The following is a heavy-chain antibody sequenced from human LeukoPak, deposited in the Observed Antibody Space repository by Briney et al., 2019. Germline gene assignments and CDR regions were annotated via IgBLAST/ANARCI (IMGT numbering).Heavy chain of an antibody. CDR3: ARFRIFPYYYYYGMDV. V-gene: IGHV4-59*01. CDR2: IYYSGST. D-gene: IGHD3-3*01. Sequence: PSETLSLTCTVSGGSISSYYWSWIRQPPGKGLEWIGYIYYSGSTNYNPSLKSRVTISVDTSKNQSSLKLSSVTAADTAVYYCARFRIFPYYYYYGMDVWGQGTTVTVSS. CDR1: GGSISSYY. J-gene: IGHJ6*02.